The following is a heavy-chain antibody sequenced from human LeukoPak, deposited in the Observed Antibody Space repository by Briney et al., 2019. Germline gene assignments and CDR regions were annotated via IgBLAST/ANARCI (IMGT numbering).Heavy chain of an antibody. V-gene: IGHV1-8*01. CDR3: ARLASSSWPLYYYYGMDV. CDR1: GYTFTSYD. D-gene: IGHD6-13*01. Sequence: GASVKVSCKASGYTFTSYDINWVRQATVHGLEWMGWMNPNNGNTGYAQKFQGRVTMTRSTSISTAYMELSSLRSEDTAVYYCARLASSSWPLYYYYGMDVWGQGTTVTVSS. CDR2: MNPNNGNT. J-gene: IGHJ6*02.